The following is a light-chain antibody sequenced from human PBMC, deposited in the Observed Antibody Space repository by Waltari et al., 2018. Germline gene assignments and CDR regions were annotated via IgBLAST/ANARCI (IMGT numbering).Light chain of an antibody. Sequence: QSALIQPASVSGSPGQSITMPCTETNSAVGTYTLVSWYQQHPGKAPKLMIYEGNKRPSGVSYRFSGSKSGNTASLTISGLQAEDEADYYCSSYAGSSSPRVFGGGTKLTVL. CDR3: SSYAGSSSPRV. J-gene: IGLJ3*02. CDR2: EGN. CDR1: NSAVGTYTL. V-gene: IGLV2-23*01.